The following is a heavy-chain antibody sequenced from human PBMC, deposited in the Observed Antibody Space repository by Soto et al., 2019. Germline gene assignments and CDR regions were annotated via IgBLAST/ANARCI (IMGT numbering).Heavy chain of an antibody. D-gene: IGHD3-3*01. CDR2: ISAYNGNT. V-gene: IGHV1-18*01. Sequence: QVQLVQSGAEVKKPGASVKVSCKASGYTFTSYGISWVRQAPGQGLEWMGWISAYNGNTNYAQKLQGRVTMTTDTSTSTAYMELRSLRSDDTAVHYCARDKRITIFGVVTRTPLYYFDYWGQGTLVTVSS. J-gene: IGHJ4*02. CDR1: GYTFTSYG. CDR3: ARDKRITIFGVVTRTPLYYFDY.